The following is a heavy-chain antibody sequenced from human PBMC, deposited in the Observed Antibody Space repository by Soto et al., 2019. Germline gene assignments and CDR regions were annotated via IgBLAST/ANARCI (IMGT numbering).Heavy chain of an antibody. CDR2: INPSGGST. J-gene: IGHJ4*02. Sequence: ASVKVSCKASGYTFTSYYMHWVRQAPGQGLEWMGIINPSGGSTSYAQKSQGRVTMTRDTSTSTVYMELSSLRSEDTAVYYCAREVDYDSSGYYGYFDYWGQGTLVTVSS. CDR1: GYTFTSYY. CDR3: AREVDYDSSGYYGYFDY. V-gene: IGHV1-46*01. D-gene: IGHD3-22*01.